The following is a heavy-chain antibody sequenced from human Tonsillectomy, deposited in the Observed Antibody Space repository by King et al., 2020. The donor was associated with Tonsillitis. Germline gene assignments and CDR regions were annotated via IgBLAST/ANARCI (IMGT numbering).Heavy chain of an antibody. CDR2: IYYSGST. CDR3: ARRLTGYSSGWFEDNWFDP. J-gene: IGHJ5*02. Sequence: QLQESGPGLVKPSETLSLTCTVSGGSISSYYWSWIRQPQGKGLEWIGYIYYSGSTNYNPSLKSRVTISVDTSKNQFSLKLSSVTAADTAVYYCARRLTGYSSGWFEDNWFDPWGQGTLVTVSS. D-gene: IGHD6-19*01. V-gene: IGHV4-59*01. CDR1: GGSISSYY.